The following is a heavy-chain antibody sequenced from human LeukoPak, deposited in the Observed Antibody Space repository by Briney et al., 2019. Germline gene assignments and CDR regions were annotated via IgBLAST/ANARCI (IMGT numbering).Heavy chain of an antibody. D-gene: IGHD3-3*01. CDR1: GGSISSYY. J-gene: IGHJ4*02. Sequence: SETLSLTCTVSGGSISSYYWSWIRQPPGKGLEWIGRIYTSGCTNYNPSLKSRVTISVDTSKNQFSLKLSSVTAADTAVYYCAREGLDFWSGYYPYWGQGTLVTVSS. CDR3: AREGLDFWSGYYPY. CDR2: IYTSGCT. V-gene: IGHV4-4*08.